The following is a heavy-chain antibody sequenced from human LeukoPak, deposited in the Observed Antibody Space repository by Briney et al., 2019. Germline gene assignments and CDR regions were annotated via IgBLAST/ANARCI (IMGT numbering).Heavy chain of an antibody. D-gene: IGHD1-1*01. J-gene: IGHJ4*02. CDR3: ARHFGTGDNFDY. V-gene: IGHV1-8*01. Sequence: ASVKVSCKASGYTFTSYDINWVRQATGQGLEWMGWMHPNSDDTGYAQKFQGRVTMTRNTSISTAYMELSSLRPEDTAVYYCARHFGTGDNFDYWGQGTLLIVSS. CDR1: GYTFTSYD. CDR2: MHPNSDDT.